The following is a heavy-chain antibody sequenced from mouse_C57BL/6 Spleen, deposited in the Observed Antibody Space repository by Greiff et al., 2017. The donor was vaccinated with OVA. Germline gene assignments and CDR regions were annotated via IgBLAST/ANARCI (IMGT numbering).Heavy chain of an antibody. CDR3: ARQGTGTKAMDY. CDR1: GFTFSDYG. J-gene: IGHJ4*01. D-gene: IGHD4-1*01. Sequence: EVMLVESGGGLVQPGGSLKLSCAASGFTFSDYGMAWVRQAPRKGPEWVAFISNLAYSIYYADTVTGRFTISRENAKNTLYLEMSSLRSEDTAMYYCARQGTGTKAMDYWGQGTSVTVSS. V-gene: IGHV5-15*01. CDR2: ISNLAYSI.